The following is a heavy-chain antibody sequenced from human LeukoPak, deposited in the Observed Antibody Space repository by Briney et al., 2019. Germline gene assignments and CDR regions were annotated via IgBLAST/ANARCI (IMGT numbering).Heavy chain of an antibody. CDR1: GFTFSSYG. D-gene: IGHD6-6*01. CDR3: AKAPIQYSSLAFFDY. J-gene: IGHJ4*02. CDR2: IRYDGNNK. V-gene: IGHV3-30*02. Sequence: GGSLRLSCAASGFTFSSYGMHWVRQALGKGLQWVAFIRYDGNNKYHADSVKGRFTISRDNSKSTLYLQMNSLRAEDTAVYYCAKAPIQYSSLAFFDYWGQGTLVTVSS.